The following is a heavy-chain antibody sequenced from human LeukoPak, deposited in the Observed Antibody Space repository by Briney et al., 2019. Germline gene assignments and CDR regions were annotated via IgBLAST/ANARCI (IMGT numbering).Heavy chain of an antibody. CDR1: GYTFTGYY. CDR2: INPNSGGT. V-gene: IGHV1-2*02. J-gene: IGHJ6*03. D-gene: IGHD2-2*01. Sequence: ASVKVSCKASGYTFTGYYMHWVRQAPGQGLEWVGWINPNSGGTNYAQKFQGRVTMTRDTSISTAYMELSRLRSDDTAVYYCARGSLGYCSSTSCYLYYYYMDVWGKGTTVTISS. CDR3: ARGSLGYCSSTSCYLYYYYMDV.